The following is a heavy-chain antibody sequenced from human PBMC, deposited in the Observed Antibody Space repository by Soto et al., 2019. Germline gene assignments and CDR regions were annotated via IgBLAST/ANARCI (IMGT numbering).Heavy chain of an antibody. CDR3: ARGRGRITIFGVVINSALSNWFDP. J-gene: IGHJ5*02. V-gene: IGHV4-34*01. D-gene: IGHD3-3*01. CDR2: INHSGST. Sequence: SETLSLTCAVYGGSFRVNNGSWIRQPPGKGLEWIGEINHSGSTNYNPSLKSRVTISVDTSKNQFSLKLSSVTAADTAVYYCARGRGRITIFGVVINSALSNWFDPWGQGTLVTVSS. CDR1: GGSFRVNN.